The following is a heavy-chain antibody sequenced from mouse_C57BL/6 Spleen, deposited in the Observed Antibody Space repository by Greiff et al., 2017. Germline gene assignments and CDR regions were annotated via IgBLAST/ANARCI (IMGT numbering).Heavy chain of an antibody. D-gene: IGHD1-1*01. Sequence: EVKLVESGPGLVKPSQSLSLTCSVTGYSITSGYYWNWIRQFPGNKLEWMGYISYDGSNNYNPSLKNRISITRDTSKNQFFLKLNSVTTEDTATYYCAREATVPYAMDYWGQGTSVTVSS. CDR1: GYSITSGYY. V-gene: IGHV3-6*01. CDR2: ISYDGSN. CDR3: AREATVPYAMDY. J-gene: IGHJ4*01.